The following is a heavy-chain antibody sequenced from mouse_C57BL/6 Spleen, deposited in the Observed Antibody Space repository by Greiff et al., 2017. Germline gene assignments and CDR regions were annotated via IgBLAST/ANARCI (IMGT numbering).Heavy chain of an antibody. CDR2: SRNKANDYTT. J-gene: IGHJ1*03. D-gene: IGHD1-1*01. CDR3: ARDAYGSSGWYFDV. Sequence: EVKLVESGGGLVQSGRSLRLSCATSGFTFSDFYMEWVRQAPGKGLEWIAASRNKANDYTTEYSASVKGRFIVSRDTSQSILYLQMNALRAEDTAIYYCARDAYGSSGWYFDVWGTGTTVTVSS. CDR1: GFTFSDFY. V-gene: IGHV7-1*01.